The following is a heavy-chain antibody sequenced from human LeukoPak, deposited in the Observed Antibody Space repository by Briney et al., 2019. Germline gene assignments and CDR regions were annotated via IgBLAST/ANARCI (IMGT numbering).Heavy chain of an antibody. CDR2: IYYSGST. D-gene: IGHD1-7*01. V-gene: IGHV4-30-4*02. CDR1: GGSISSGDFY. CDR3: ARDNWNYGSSMDV. J-gene: IGHJ6*02. Sequence: SETLSLTCTVSGGSISSGDFYWSWIRQPPGKGLEWIGYIYYSGSTYYNPSLKSRVTISVDTSKNQFSLKLSSVTAADTAVYYCARDNWNYGSSMDVWGQGTTVTVSS.